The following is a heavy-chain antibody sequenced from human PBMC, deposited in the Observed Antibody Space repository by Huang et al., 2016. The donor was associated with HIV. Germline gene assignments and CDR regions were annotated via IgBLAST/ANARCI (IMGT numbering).Heavy chain of an antibody. CDR1: GGSITSSSYY. D-gene: IGHD3-22*01. CDR2: IYYSGST. CDR3: ARHFSYYDSSGYTPWDAFDI. J-gene: IGHJ3*02. V-gene: IGHV4-39*01. Sequence: QLQLQGSGPGLVKPSETLSLTCTVSGGSITSSSYYWGWIRQPPGKGLEWVGSIYYSGSTDYNPSLKRRVTVSVDTAKNQFSLKLSSVTAADTAVYYCARHFSYYDSSGYTPWDAFDIWGQVTMVTVSS.